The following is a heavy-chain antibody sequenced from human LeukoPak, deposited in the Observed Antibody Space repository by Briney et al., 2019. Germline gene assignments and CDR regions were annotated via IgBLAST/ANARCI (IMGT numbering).Heavy chain of an antibody. CDR1: GYTFTGYY. Sequence: GASVKVSCKASGYTFTGYYMHWVRQAPGQGLEWMGIINPTGGSVSYAQKFQGRVTMTRDTSTSTVYMQLTSLTSADTAVYYCARETPYSYDSGGSPYYFDFWGQGTLVTVSS. V-gene: IGHV1-46*01. J-gene: IGHJ4*02. D-gene: IGHD3-22*01. CDR3: ARETPYSYDSGGSPYYFDF. CDR2: INPTGGSV.